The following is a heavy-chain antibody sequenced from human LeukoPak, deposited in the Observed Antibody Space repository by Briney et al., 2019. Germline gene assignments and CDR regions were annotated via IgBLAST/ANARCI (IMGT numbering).Heavy chain of an antibody. CDR3: SRETPDRHDKIEN. D-gene: IGHD3-22*01. CDR1: GFTVSSNT. CDR2: LQRDGTT. J-gene: IGHJ1*01. Sequence: PGGSLRLSCAASGFTVSSNTVIWVRQAPGKGLEWVSVLQRDGTTYYKDSVEGRFTISRHNSKNTIYLQMNSLRDGDTAVYYCSRETPDRHDKIENWGQGTLVTVSS. V-gene: IGHV3-53*01.